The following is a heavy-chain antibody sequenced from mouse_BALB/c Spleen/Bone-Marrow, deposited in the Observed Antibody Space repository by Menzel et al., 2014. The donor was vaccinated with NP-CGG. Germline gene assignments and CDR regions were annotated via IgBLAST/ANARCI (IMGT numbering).Heavy chain of an antibody. Sequence: EVQLQQSGAELVKPGASVELPCTASGFSIKDTYMHWVKQRPEQGLEWIGRIDPANGNTKYDPKFQGKATITADTSSNTAYLQLSSLTSEDTAVYYCARAGRGRYFDVWGAGTTVTVSS. CDR3: ARAGRGRYFDV. CDR1: GFSIKDTY. J-gene: IGHJ1*01. D-gene: IGHD4-1*01. V-gene: IGHV14-3*02. CDR2: IDPANGNT.